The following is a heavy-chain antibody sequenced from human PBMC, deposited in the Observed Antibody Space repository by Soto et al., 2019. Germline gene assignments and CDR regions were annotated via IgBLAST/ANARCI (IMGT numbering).Heavy chain of an antibody. CDR1: GGSISSSSYY. D-gene: IGHD1-7*01. Sequence: QLQLQESGPGLVKPSETLSLTCTVSGGSISSSSYYWGWIRQPPGKGLEWIGSIYYSGSTYYNPSLKSRVTISVDTSKNQFSLKLSSVTAADTAVYYRARQSWNYAVFDYWGQGTLVTVSS. J-gene: IGHJ4*02. V-gene: IGHV4-39*01. CDR3: ARQSWNYAVFDY. CDR2: IYYSGST.